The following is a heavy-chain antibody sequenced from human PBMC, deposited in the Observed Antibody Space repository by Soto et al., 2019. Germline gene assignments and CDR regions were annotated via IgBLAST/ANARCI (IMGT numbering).Heavy chain of an antibody. Sequence: GESLKISCAASGFTFSSYGMHWVRQAPGKGLEWVAVIWYDGSNKYYADSVKGRFTISRDNSKNTLYLQMNSLRAEDTAVYYCAREGYCSSTSCYSYYYYGMDVWGQGTTVTVSS. V-gene: IGHV3-33*01. J-gene: IGHJ6*02. D-gene: IGHD2-2*01. CDR2: IWYDGSNK. CDR3: AREGYCSSTSCYSYYYYGMDV. CDR1: GFTFSSYG.